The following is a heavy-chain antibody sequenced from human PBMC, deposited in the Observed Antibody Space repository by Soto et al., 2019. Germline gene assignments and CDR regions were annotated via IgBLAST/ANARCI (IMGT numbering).Heavy chain of an antibody. J-gene: IGHJ4*02. CDR2: ISAYNGNT. D-gene: IGHD3-3*01. V-gene: IGHV1-18*04. Sequence: QVQLVQSGADVKKHGASVKVSCKDSGYTFTSYGSSWVRQAPGQGLEWMGWISAYNGNTNYAQTLQVRVTMTTDTSTSTAYMELRSLRSDDTAVYYCARDQLNYDVWRGIRTPIGYWGQGTLVTVSS. CDR3: ARDQLNYDVWRGIRTPIGY. CDR1: GYTFTSYG.